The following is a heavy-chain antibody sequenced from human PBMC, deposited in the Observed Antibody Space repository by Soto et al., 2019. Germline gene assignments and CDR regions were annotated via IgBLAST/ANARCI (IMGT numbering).Heavy chain of an antibody. J-gene: IGHJ4*02. CDR2: ISAYNGNT. Sequence: GASVKVSCKASGYTFTSYGISWVRQAPGQGLEWMGWISAYNGNTNYAQKLQGRVTMTTDTSTSTAYMELRSLRSDDTAVYYCARTDIVVVVAATPIGNFDYWGQGTRVTVSS. CDR3: ARTDIVVVVAATPIGNFDY. CDR1: GYTFTSYG. V-gene: IGHV1-18*01. D-gene: IGHD2-15*01.